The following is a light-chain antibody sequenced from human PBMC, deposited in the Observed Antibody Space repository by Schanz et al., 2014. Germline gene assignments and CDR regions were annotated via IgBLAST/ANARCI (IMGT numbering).Light chain of an antibody. CDR2: EAS. CDR3: QQRKKWPIT. CDR1: ETVTTY. Sequence: EIVLTQSPAPLSLSPGERATLSCRASETVTTYLAWYQQKPGQAPRLLIYEASNRATGIPARFSGGGSGTDFTLTISSLEPEDFAVYYCQQRKKWPITFGQGTRLEIK. V-gene: IGKV3-11*01. J-gene: IGKJ5*01.